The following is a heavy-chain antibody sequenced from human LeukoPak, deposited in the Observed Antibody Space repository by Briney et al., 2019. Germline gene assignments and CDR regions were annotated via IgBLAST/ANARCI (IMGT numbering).Heavy chain of an antibody. V-gene: IGHV1-69*13. CDR3: ARDEHDSSGYVGY. J-gene: IGHJ4*02. CDR1: GGTFSSHA. CDR2: IIPILGTA. Sequence: PVKVSCKASGGTFSSHAISRVRQPPGPGLEKMGGIIPILGTANYAQKFQGRVTITADESTSTAYMELSSLRSEDTAVYYCARDEHDSSGYVGYWGQGTLVTVSS. D-gene: IGHD3-22*01.